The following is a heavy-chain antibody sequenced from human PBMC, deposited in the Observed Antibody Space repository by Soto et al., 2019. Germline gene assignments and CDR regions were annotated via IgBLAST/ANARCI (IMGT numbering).Heavy chain of an antibody. CDR1: GFTFTTYA. J-gene: IGHJ6*03. CDR2: LIVSGST. Sequence: PGGSLRLSCAASGFTFTTYAMTWVRQAPGKGLEWVSGLIVSGSTYYADSVKGRFTISRDNSKNTLYLQMNSLRAEDTAVYYCAKEKNSYMDVWGKGTKVTVSS. CDR3: AKEKNSYMDV. V-gene: IGHV3-23*01.